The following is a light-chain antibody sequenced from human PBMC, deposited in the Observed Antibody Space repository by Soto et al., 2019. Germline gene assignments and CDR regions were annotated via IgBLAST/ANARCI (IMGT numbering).Light chain of an antibody. Sequence: VMTQAPATLSVSPGERATLSCRASQTINNNVAWYQLKDGQVPRLVIYGASTRATDIPARFSGSGSGTEFTLAISRLQSEDFAVYYCQQYNTWPLTFGGGTKVDIK. CDR3: QQYNTWPLT. CDR2: GAS. J-gene: IGKJ4*01. V-gene: IGKV3-15*01. CDR1: QTINNN.